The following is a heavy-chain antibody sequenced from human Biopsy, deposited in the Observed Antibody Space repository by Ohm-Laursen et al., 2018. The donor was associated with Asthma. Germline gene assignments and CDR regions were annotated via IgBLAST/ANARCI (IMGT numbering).Heavy chain of an antibody. J-gene: IGHJ3*02. V-gene: IGHV3-33*01. CDR3: ARAYGGSFFSGAFDI. CDR2: IWYDGGNK. D-gene: IGHD4-23*01. CDR1: GFTFSSYG. Sequence: SLRLSCAASGFTFSSYGMHWVRQAPGKGLEWVAVIWYDGGNKYYADSVKGRFIISRDNSKNTLSLQMNSLRAEDTAVYYCARAYGGSFFSGAFDIWGQGTMVTVSS.